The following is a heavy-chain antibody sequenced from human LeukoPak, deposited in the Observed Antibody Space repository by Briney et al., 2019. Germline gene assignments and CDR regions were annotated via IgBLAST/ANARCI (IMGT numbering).Heavy chain of an antibody. CDR1: GGTFSSYA. CDR2: IIPIFGTA. D-gene: IGHD3-22*01. V-gene: IGHV1-69*13. CDR3: ARDHYYDRSYDY. J-gene: IGHJ4*02. Sequence: ASVKVSCKASGGTFSSYAISWVRQAPGQGLEWMGGIIPIFGTANYAQKFQGRVTITADESTSTAYMELSSLRSEDTAVYYCARDHYYDRSYDYWGQGTLITVSS.